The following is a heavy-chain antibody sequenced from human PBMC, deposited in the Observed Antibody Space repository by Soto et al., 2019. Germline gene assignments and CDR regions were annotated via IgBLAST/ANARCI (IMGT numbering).Heavy chain of an antibody. V-gene: IGHV2-5*02. J-gene: IGHJ4*02. CDR3: AHLLIRNFYWLPLAYDY. CDR1: GFSLNSSGVG. CDR2: IYWDDDK. D-gene: IGHD3-9*01. Sequence: QITLKESGPTLVKPTQTLTLTCTFSGFSLNSSGVGVGWIRQPPGKALEWLALIYWDDDKRYSPSLKTRLTLTKDTSKNHVVLTMTNMDPVDTGTYYCAHLLIRNFYWLPLAYDYWGQGTLVTVSS.